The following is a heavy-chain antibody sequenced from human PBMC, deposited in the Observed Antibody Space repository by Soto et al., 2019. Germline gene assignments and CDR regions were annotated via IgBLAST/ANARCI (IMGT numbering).Heavy chain of an antibody. CDR1: GDSITDYY. CDR3: ARGDSDLAVSEAAY. J-gene: IGHJ1*01. D-gene: IGHD2-15*01. CDR2: IYFSGIA. V-gene: IGHV4-59*01. Sequence: SETLSLTCTVSGDSITDYYWSWLRQPPEKGLEWIGYIYFSGIANYNPSLKSRATISRDTSKNEFSLKLTSVTAADTAIYYCARGDSDLAVSEAAYWGQGTLVTVSS.